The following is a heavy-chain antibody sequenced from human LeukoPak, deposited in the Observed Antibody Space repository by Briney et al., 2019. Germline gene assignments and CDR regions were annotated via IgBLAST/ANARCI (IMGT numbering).Heavy chain of an antibody. CDR3: ARDLLWGYYDSSGHGTFDY. Sequence: GGSLRLSRAASGFTFSSYEMNWVRQAPGKGLEWVSYISSSGSTIYYADSVKGRFTISRDNAKNTLYLQMNSLRAEDTAVYYCARDLLWGYYDSSGHGTFDYWGQGTLVTVSS. CDR1: GFTFSSYE. D-gene: IGHD3-22*01. CDR2: ISSSGSTI. J-gene: IGHJ4*02. V-gene: IGHV3-48*03.